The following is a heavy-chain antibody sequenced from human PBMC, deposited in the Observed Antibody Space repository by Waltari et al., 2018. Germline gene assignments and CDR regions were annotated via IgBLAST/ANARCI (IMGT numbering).Heavy chain of an antibody. CDR3: ARLNWDVVKAFDY. CDR2: IKQDGSDK. V-gene: IGHV3-7*01. J-gene: IGHJ4*02. D-gene: IGHD3-22*01. Sequence: EVQLVESGGGLVQPGGSLRLSCAASGFTVSSYWMSCVRQAPGKGLEWVANIKQDGSDKYYVDSVKGRFTISRDNAKNSLYLQMNSLRVEDTAIYYCARLNWDVVKAFDYWGQGTLVTVSS. CDR1: GFTVSSYW.